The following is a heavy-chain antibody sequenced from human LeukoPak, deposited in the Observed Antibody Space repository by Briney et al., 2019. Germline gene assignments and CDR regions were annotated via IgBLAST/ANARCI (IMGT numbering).Heavy chain of an antibody. CDR1: GGSFSGYY. CDR3: ARVSDYGGNG. V-gene: IGHV4-34*01. D-gene: IGHD4-23*01. Sequence: KPSETLSLTCAVYGGSFSGYYWSWIRQPPGKGLEWIGEINHSGSTNYNPSLKSRVTISVDTSKNQFSLKLSSVTAADTAVYYCARVSDYGGNGWGQGTLVTVSS. J-gene: IGHJ4*02. CDR2: INHSGST.